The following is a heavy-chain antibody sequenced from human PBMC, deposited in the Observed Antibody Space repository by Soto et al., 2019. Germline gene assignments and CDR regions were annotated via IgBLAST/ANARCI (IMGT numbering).Heavy chain of an antibody. V-gene: IGHV3-23*01. CDR1: GFTFSSYA. CDR2: IGVGGGDR. Sequence: EVQLLESGGGLVQPGGSLRLSCAASGFTFSSYAMSWVRQAPGKGLEWVSIIGVGGGDRYYPESVKGRFTISRDNSRDTLYQEMNSLRDEDTVVYYCARVRFGELVWGQGTLVTVSS. CDR3: ARVRFGELV. J-gene: IGHJ4*02. D-gene: IGHD3-10*01.